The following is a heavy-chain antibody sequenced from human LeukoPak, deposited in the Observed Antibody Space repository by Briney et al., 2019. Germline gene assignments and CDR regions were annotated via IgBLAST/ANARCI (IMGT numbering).Heavy chain of an antibody. CDR1: GFSISTYA. V-gene: IGHV3-23*01. CDR2: ISGSGAIT. Sequence: GGSLRLSCAASGFSISTYAMSWVRQAPGKGLEWVSAISGSGAITHNADSVKGRFTISRDNSKNTLYLQMNSLRGEDTAVYYCAKDIESERGYTYVSDYWGQGILVTVSS. D-gene: IGHD5-18*01. CDR3: AKDIESERGYTYVSDY. J-gene: IGHJ4*02.